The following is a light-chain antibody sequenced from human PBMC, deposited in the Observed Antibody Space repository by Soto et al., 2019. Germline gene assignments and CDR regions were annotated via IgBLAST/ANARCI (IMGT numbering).Light chain of an antibody. CDR1: QGISNY. V-gene: IGKV1-27*01. CDR3: QKYNSAPWT. Sequence: DIPMTQSPSSLSASVGDRVTISCRASQGISNYLAWYQQKPGKVPKLLIYAASTLQSGVPSRFSGSGSGTDFNLTISSLQPEDVATYYCQKYNSAPWTFGQGTKVEIK. J-gene: IGKJ1*01. CDR2: AAS.